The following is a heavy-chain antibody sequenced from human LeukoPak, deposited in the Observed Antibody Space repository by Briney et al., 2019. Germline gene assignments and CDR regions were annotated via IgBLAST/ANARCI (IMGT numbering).Heavy chain of an antibody. Sequence: ASVRVSCKASGYTFTGYYMPWVRKAPGQGLEWMGWINPNSGGTNYAQKFQGRVTMTRDTSISTAYMELSRLRSDDAAVYYCARDLWELPPRFDYWGQGTLVTVSS. J-gene: IGHJ4*02. V-gene: IGHV1-2*02. CDR1: GYTFTGYY. D-gene: IGHD1-26*01. CDR3: ARDLWELPPRFDY. CDR2: INPNSGGT.